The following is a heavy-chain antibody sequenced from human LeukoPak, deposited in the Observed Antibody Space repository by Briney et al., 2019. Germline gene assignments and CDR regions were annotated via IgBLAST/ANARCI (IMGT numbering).Heavy chain of an antibody. Sequence: SGGSLRLSCAASGFTFSSYSMNWVRQAPGKGLVWVSRISPDGNSATYADSVKGQFTISRDNAKNTLYLQMNSLRAEDSAVYYCVSLDGVYYYHMDVWGQGTTVIVSS. D-gene: IGHD3/OR15-3a*01. CDR1: GFTFSSYS. J-gene: IGHJ6*02. CDR2: ISPDGNSA. V-gene: IGHV3-74*03. CDR3: VSLDGVYYYHMDV.